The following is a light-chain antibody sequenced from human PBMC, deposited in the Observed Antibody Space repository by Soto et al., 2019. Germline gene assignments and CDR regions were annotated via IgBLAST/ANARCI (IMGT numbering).Light chain of an antibody. CDR2: GAS. CDR3: QQYGSSPLT. Sequence: TQSPSSLSASVGDRVTITCRASQGISNYLAWYQQKPGQAPRLLIYGASSRATGIPDRFSGSGSATDFTLTISRLEPQDFEVYYCQQYGSSPLTFGAGTKVDIX. J-gene: IGKJ4*01. CDR1: QGISNY. V-gene: IGKV3-20*01.